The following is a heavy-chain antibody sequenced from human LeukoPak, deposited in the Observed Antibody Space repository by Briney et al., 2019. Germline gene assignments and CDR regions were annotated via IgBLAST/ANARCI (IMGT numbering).Heavy chain of an antibody. Sequence: GGSLRLSCAASGFTFSSYGMHWVRQAPGKGLEWVAVISYDGSNKYYADSVKGRFTISRDNSKNTLYLQMNSLRAEDTAVYYCARDFGAAGHIDYWGQGTLVTVSS. D-gene: IGHD6-13*01. V-gene: IGHV3-30*03. CDR1: GFTFSSYG. J-gene: IGHJ4*02. CDR3: ARDFGAAGHIDY. CDR2: ISYDGSNK.